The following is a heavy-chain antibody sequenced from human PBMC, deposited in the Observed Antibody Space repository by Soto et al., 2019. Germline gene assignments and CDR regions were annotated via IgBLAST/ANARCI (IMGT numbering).Heavy chain of an antibody. CDR2: IIPIFGTA. D-gene: IGHD2-2*01. V-gene: IGHV1-69*13. J-gene: IGHJ6*02. CDR1: GGTFSSYA. Sequence: SVKVSCKASGGTFSSYAISWVRQAPGQGLEWMGGIIPIFGTANYAQKFQGRVTITADESTSTAYMELSSLRSEDTAVYYCARPRDNCSSTSCPSLYYYYGLDVCGQGTTVTVSS. CDR3: ARPRDNCSSTSCPSLYYYYGLDV.